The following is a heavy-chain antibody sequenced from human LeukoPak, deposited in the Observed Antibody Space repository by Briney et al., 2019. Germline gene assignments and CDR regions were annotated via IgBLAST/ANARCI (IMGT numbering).Heavy chain of an antibody. D-gene: IGHD1-26*01. J-gene: IGHJ4*02. CDR2: INPNSGGT. CDR1: GGTFSSYA. V-gene: IGHV1-2*02. Sequence: ASVKVSCKASGGTFSSYAISWVRQAPGQGLEWMGWINPNSGGTNYAQKFQGRVTMTRDTSISTAYMELSRLRSDDTAVYYCARVLWGSGSYYSPFDYWGQGTLVTVSS. CDR3: ARVLWGSGSYYSPFDY.